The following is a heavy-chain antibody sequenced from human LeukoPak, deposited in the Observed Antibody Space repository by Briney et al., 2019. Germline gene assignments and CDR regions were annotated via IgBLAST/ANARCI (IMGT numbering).Heavy chain of an antibody. CDR1: GYTFTSYG. D-gene: IGHD3-22*01. CDR3: ARDDVKPSSGYSRY. Sequence: GASVKVSCKASGYTFTSYGITWMRQVPGQGLEWMGWTTPKGNTDYAQNVQGRVTLTTDTSTSTVYMELGSLRSDDTAVYYCARDDVKPSSGYSRYWGQGALLTVSS. J-gene: IGHJ1*01. CDR2: TTPKGNT. V-gene: IGHV1-18*01.